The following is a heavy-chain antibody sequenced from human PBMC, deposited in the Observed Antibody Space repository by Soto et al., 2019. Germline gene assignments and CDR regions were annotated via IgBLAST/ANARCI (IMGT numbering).Heavy chain of an antibody. Sequence: GGSLRLSCAASGFTFSSYAMSWVRQAPGKGLEWVSAISGSGGSTYYADSVKGRFTISRDNSKNTLCLQMNSLRAEDTAVYYCATPGPGIAVTYYYYGMDVWGQGTTVTVSS. J-gene: IGHJ6*02. D-gene: IGHD6-19*01. V-gene: IGHV3-23*01. CDR2: ISGSGGST. CDR1: GFTFSSYA. CDR3: ATPGPGIAVTYYYYGMDV.